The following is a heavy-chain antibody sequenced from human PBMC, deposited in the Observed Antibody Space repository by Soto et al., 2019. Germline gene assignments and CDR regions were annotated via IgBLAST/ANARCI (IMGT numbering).Heavy chain of an antibody. CDR2: INHSGST. CDR1: GGSFSGYY. Sequence: QVQLQQWGAGLLKPSETLSLTCAVYGGSFSGYYWSWIRQPPGQGLEWIGEINHSGSTNYNPSLKSRVTISVDTSKNQFALELSSVTASDTAVYYCARVTGRYYCGMDVWGQGTTVTVSS. CDR3: ARVTGRYYCGMDV. J-gene: IGHJ6*02. V-gene: IGHV4-34*01.